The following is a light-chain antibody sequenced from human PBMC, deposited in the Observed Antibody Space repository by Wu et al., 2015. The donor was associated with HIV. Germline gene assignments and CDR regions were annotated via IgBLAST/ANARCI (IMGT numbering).Light chain of an antibody. CDR2: GAS. V-gene: IGKV3-15*01. Sequence: EIVMTQSPATLSVSPGERATLSCRASQSISSNLAWYQQKPGQAPRLLIYGASTRATGIPARFSGSGSGTEFTLTISSLQSEDFAVYYRQQCNNWPPWTFGQGTKVEIK. J-gene: IGKJ1*01. CDR1: QSISSN. CDR3: QQCNNWPPWT.